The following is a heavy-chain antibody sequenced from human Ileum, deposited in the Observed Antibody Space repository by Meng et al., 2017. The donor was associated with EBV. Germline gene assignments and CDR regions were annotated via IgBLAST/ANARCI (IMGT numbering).Heavy chain of an antibody. CDR2: MYPTGPT. D-gene: IGHD1-26*01. V-gene: IGHV4-4*02. CDR1: GGSISSDYW. J-gene: IGHJ4*02. CDR3: VRGGTYYLSY. Sequence: GPRQESGPGLVKPSETLSLPCAISGGSISSDYWWICVRQSPEKGLEWIGEMYPTGPTYYNPSLKGRVSISIDKSKNQLSLKLNSVTAADTAVYYCVRGGTYYLSYWGQGSLVTVSS.